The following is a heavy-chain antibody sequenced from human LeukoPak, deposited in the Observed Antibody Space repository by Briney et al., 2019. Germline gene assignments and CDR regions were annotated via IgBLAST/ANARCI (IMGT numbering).Heavy chain of an antibody. CDR2: INHSGST. D-gene: IGHD2-15*01. CDR1: GGSFSGYY. Sequence: SETLSLTCAVYGGSFSGYYWSWIRQPPGKGLEWIGEINHSGSTNYNPSLKSRVTISVDTSKNQFSLKLSSVTAADTAVYYCARYCSGGSCYQQNNYYYYGMDVWGQGTTVTVSS. J-gene: IGHJ6*02. V-gene: IGHV4-34*01. CDR3: ARYCSGGSCYQQNNYYYYGMDV.